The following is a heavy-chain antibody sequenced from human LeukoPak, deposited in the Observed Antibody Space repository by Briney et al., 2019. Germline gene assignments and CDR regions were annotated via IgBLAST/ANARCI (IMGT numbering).Heavy chain of an antibody. CDR3: ARELSVGWELLQRDPGYFDY. V-gene: IGHV3-21*01. D-gene: IGHD1-26*01. J-gene: IGHJ4*02. CDR1: GFTFSSYS. CDR2: ISSSSSYI. Sequence: PGGALRLSCAASGFTFSSYSMNWVRQAPGKGLEGVSSISSSSSYIYYADSVKGRFTISRDNAKNSLYLQMNSLRDEDKAVYYCARELSVGWELLQRDPGYFDYWGQGTLVTVSS.